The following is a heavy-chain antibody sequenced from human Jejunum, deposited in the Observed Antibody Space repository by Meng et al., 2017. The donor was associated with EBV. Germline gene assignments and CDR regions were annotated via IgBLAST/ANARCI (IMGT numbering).Heavy chain of an antibody. V-gene: IGHV4-30-2*01. CDR2: IYHIGST. D-gene: IGHD4-17*01. CDR1: GDSITRGGYL. Sequence: QLALQESGSGLVKPSQTLSLTCAVSGDSITRGGYLWSWIRQPPGKGLEWIGNIYHIGSTYYNPSLKSRVTISVDRSKNQFSLKLTSVTAADTAVYYCARGGPDFGDYVPFDYWGQGTLVTVSS. CDR3: ARGGPDFGDYVPFDY. J-gene: IGHJ4*02.